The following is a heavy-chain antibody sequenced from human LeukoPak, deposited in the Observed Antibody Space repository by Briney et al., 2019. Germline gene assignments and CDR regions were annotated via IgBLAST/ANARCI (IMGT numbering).Heavy chain of an antibody. J-gene: IGHJ6*03. V-gene: IGHV3-30*02. CDR3: ARDCTGGSCHGYYYYYMDV. D-gene: IGHD2-15*01. CDR1: GFTFSSYG. Sequence: GRSLRLSCAASGFTFSSYGMHWVRQAPGKGLEWVAFIRYDGSNKYYADSVKGRFTISRDNSKNTLYLQMNSLRAEDTAVYYCARDCTGGSCHGYYYYYMDVWGKGTTVTVSS. CDR2: IRYDGSNK.